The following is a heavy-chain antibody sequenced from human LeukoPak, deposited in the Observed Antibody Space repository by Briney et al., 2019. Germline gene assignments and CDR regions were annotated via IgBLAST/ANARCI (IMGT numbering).Heavy chain of an antibody. V-gene: IGHV4-39*07. CDR3: ARGTSDSSGYYYGAFDI. Sequence: PSETLSLTCTVSGGSISSSSYYWGWIRQPPGKGLEWIGSIYYSGSTYYNPSLKSRVTISVDTSKNQFSLKLSSVTAADTAVYYCARGTSDSSGYYYGAFDIWGQGTMVTVSS. CDR2: IYYSGST. J-gene: IGHJ3*02. D-gene: IGHD3-22*01. CDR1: GGSISSSSYY.